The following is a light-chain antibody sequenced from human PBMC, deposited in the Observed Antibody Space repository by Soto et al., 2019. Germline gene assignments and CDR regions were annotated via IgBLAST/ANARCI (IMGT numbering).Light chain of an antibody. Sequence: QSVLTQPASVSGSLGQSITISRTGSSSDVGGFNYVSWYQHHSGQAPKLIIYEVSNRPSGVSIRFSGSKSGSTASLIISGLQAGDEADYYCSSYATSPNALFVFGAGTRSPS. CDR2: EVS. J-gene: IGLJ1*01. CDR3: SSYATSPNALFV. V-gene: IGLV2-14*01. CDR1: SSDVGGFNY.